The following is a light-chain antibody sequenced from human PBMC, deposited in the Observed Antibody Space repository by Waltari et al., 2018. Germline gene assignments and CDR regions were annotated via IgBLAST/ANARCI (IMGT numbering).Light chain of an antibody. J-gene: IGLJ1*01. CDR2: EVS. CDR1: SGDVGGYNL. Sequence: QSALTQPASVSGSPGQSITISCTGTSGDVGGYNLVSWYQHHPGQAPKHMIYEVSERPFGVFNRFTGSKSGGTASLTISGLQADDEADYYCSSYTNTRIYVFGTGTKVTVL. V-gene: IGLV2-14*02. CDR3: SSYTNTRIYV.